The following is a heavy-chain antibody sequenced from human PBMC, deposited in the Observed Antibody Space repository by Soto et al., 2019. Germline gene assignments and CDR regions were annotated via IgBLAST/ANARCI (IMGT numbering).Heavy chain of an antibody. D-gene: IGHD4-17*01. V-gene: IGHV4-59*01. J-gene: IGHJ6*02. CDR1: GGSISSYY. CDR2: IYYSGST. CDR3: ARGSYGDQEQYYYYGMDV. Sequence: SETLSLTCTVSGGSISSYYWSWIRQPPGKGLEWIGYIYYSGSTNYNPSLKSRVTISVDTSKNQFSLKLSSVTAADTAVYYCARGSYGDQEQYYYYGMDVWGQGTTLTVSS.